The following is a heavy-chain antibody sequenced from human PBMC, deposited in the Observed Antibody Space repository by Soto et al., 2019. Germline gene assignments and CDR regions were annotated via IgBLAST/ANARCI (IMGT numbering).Heavy chain of an antibody. Sequence: QVQLVQSGAEVKKPGASVKVSCKASGYTFTSYGISWVRQAPGQGLEWMGWISAYNGNTNYAQKLQGRVTMTTATAASTAYMELRSLSSNDTAVYSCAREAPPRLNWGQGTLVTVSS. CDR1: GYTFTSYG. J-gene: IGHJ4*02. CDR3: AREAPPRLN. CDR2: ISAYNGNT. V-gene: IGHV1-18*01.